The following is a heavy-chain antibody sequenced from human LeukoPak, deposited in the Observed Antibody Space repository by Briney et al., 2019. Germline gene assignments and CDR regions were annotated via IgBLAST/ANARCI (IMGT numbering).Heavy chain of an antibody. D-gene: IGHD2-8*01. J-gene: IGHJ3*02. CDR3: GRGGNGIDI. Sequence: PGGSLRLSCAASGFTFSGSGMSWVRQAPGKGLVWVSRINSDESNTNSYADSVKGRFTISRDNAKNTLYLQMNSLRAEDTAVYFCGRGGNGIDIWGQGTTVIVSS. CDR2: INSDESNT. CDR1: GFTFSGSG. V-gene: IGHV3-74*01.